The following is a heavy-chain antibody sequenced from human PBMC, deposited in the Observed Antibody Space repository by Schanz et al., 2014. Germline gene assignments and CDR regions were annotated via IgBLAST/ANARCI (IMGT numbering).Heavy chain of an antibody. J-gene: IGHJ4*02. CDR1: GFTFSSYS. CDR2: ISSASSTI. Sequence: EVQLVESGGGLVPPGGSLRLSCAASGFTFSSYSMNWVRQAPGKGLEWVSYISSASSTINYADSVKGRFTISRDNAKNSLFLQMNSLRAEDTAVYFCARDNRYYLFDYWGQGALVTVSS. CDR3: ARDNRYYLFDY. V-gene: IGHV3-48*01. D-gene: IGHD3-16*02.